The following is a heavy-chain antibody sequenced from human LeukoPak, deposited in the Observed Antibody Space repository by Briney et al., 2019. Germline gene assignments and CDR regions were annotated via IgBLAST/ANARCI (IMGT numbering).Heavy chain of an antibody. Sequence: GASVKVSCKASGYTFIGYYLHWVRQAPGRGLQWMGWINPKSGGTNYAQKFQGRVTMTRDTSIGTAYMDLSRLRSDDTAVYYCARAVFTYETSPLQAWGQGTLVTVSS. D-gene: IGHD5-12*01. CDR1: GYTFIGYY. J-gene: IGHJ4*02. CDR2: INPKSGGT. V-gene: IGHV1-2*02. CDR3: ARAVFTYETSPLQA.